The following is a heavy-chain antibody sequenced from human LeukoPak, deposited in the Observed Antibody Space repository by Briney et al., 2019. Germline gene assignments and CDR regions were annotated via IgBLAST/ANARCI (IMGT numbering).Heavy chain of an antibody. J-gene: IGHJ3*02. CDR2: IYSGGST. Sequence: GGSLRLSCAASGFTVSSIYMSWVRQAPGKGLEWVSVIYSGGSTYYADSVKGRFTISRDNSKNTLYLQMNSLRAEDTAVYYCAREFGGWFDAFDIWGQGTMVTVSS. V-gene: IGHV3-66*01. D-gene: IGHD6-19*01. CDR1: GFTVSSIY. CDR3: AREFGGWFDAFDI.